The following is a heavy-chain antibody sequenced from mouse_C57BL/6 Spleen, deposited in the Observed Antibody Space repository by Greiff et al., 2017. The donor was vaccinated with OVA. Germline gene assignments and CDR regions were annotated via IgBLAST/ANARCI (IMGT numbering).Heavy chain of an antibody. J-gene: IGHJ4*01. CDR3: ARYDYEGAMDY. D-gene: IGHD2-4*01. CDR1: GYSFTGYY. CDR2: INPSTGGT. Sequence: VQLQQSGPELVKPGASVKISCKASGYSFTGYYMNWVKQSPEKSLEWIGEINPSTGGTTYNQKFKAKATLTVDKSSSTAYMQLKSLTSEDSAVYYCARYDYEGAMDYWGQGTSVTVSS. V-gene: IGHV1-42*01.